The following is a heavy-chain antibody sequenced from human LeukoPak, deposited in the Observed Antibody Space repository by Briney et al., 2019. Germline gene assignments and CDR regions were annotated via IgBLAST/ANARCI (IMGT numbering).Heavy chain of an antibody. D-gene: IGHD1-1*01. Sequence: ASVKVSCKASGYTFTGYYMHWVRQAPGQGLEWMGWINPNSGGTNYAQKFQGRVTMTRDTSISTAYMELSRLRSDDTAVYYCAGLTTANNWIDPWGQGTLVTVSS. CDR3: AGLTTANNWIDP. CDR2: INPNSGGT. V-gene: IGHV1-2*02. CDR1: GYTFTGYY. J-gene: IGHJ5*02.